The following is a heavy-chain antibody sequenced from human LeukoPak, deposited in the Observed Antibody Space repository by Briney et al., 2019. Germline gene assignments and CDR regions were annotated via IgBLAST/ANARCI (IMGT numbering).Heavy chain of an antibody. D-gene: IGHD3-10*01. Sequence: ASVKVFCKASGYTFTSYYMHWVRQAPGQGLEWMGIINPSGGSTSYAQKFQGRVTMTRDMSTSTVYMELSSLRSENTAVYYCARTDNYYGSGSRAGFDYWGQGTLVTVSS. V-gene: IGHV1-46*01. J-gene: IGHJ4*02. CDR1: GYTFTSYY. CDR2: INPSGGST. CDR3: ARTDNYYGSGSRAGFDY.